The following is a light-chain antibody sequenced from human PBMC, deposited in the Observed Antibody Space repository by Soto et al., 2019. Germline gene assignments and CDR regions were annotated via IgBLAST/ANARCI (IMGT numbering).Light chain of an antibody. CDR2: DVS. Sequence: ALTQPASVSGSPGQSITISCTGTSSDVGGYNAVSWYQQHPGKAPKLMIYDVSNRPSGVSDRFSGSKSGSTASLTISGLQAEDEADYYCSSYTRSSLYVFGTGTQLTVL. CDR3: SSYTRSSLYV. V-gene: IGLV2-14*01. CDR1: SSDVGGYNA. J-gene: IGLJ1*01.